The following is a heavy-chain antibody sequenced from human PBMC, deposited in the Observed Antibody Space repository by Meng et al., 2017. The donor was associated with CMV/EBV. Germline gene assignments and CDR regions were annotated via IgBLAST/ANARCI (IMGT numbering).Heavy chain of an antibody. CDR1: GFTFSTYE. D-gene: IGHD6-6*01. Sequence: GESLKISCVGSGFTFSTYEMNWVRQAPGKGLEWIAYIGSGGYNIYYADSVKGRFTISRDNAENSMYLQMNSLRAEDTAVYYCARGSSSSYYYYGMDVWGQGTMVTVSS. CDR2: IGSGGYNI. V-gene: IGHV3-48*03. CDR3: ARGSSSSYYYYGMDV. J-gene: IGHJ6*02.